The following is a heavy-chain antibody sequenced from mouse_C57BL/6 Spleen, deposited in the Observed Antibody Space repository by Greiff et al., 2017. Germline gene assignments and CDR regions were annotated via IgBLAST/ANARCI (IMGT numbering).Heavy chain of an antibody. CDR3: ARRVHGGYAMDY. J-gene: IGHJ4*01. D-gene: IGHD5-1*01. CDR1: EYAFPSHD. CDR2: INSDGGST. Sequence: EVKLMESGGGLVQPGESLKLSCESTEYAFPSHDMSWVRQTPEKRLELVAAINSDGGSTYYPDTMEGRFIISRDNTKKTLYLQMRSLRSEDTALYYGARRVHGGYAMDYWGQGTSVTVSA. V-gene: IGHV5-2*01.